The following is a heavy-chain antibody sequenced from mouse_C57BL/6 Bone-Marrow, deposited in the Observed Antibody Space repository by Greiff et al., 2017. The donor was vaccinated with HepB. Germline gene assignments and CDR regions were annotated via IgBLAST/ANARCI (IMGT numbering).Heavy chain of an antibody. D-gene: IGHD5-1*01. Sequence: EVKLVESGGGLVQPKGSLKLSCAASGFSFNTYAMNWVRQAPGKGLEWVARIRSKGNNYATYYADSVKDRFTISRDDSESMLYLQMNNLKTEDTAMYYCVRRSTFYAMDYWGQGTSVTVSS. CDR3: VRRSTFYAMDY. J-gene: IGHJ4*01. CDR2: IRSKGNNYAT. V-gene: IGHV10-1*01. CDR1: GFSFNTYA.